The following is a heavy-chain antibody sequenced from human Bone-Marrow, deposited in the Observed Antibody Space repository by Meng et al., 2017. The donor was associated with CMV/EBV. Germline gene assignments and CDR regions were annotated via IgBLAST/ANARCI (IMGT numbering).Heavy chain of an antibody. CDR2: ISNTGSAF. CDR1: GFTFSSSE. J-gene: IGHJ4*02. V-gene: IGHV3-48*03. D-gene: IGHD5-18*01. Sequence: GGSLRLSCVGSGFTFSSSEMHWVRQALGKGLEWVSYISNTGSAFDYGDSVKGRFTISRDNSKNTLYLQMNSLRAEDTAVYYCARKSSGYSYDHWGQGTLVTVSS. CDR3: ARKSSGYSYDH.